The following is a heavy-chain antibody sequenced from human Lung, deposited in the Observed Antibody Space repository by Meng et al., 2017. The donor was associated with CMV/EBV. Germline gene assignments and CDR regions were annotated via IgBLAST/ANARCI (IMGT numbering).Heavy chain of an antibody. J-gene: IGHJ4*02. Sequence: GGSLRLXXAASGFMFSDYYITWIRQAPGKGLEWVSYISGGGGTIYYADSVKGRFIISRDNARNSLYLQMNSLRAEDTAVYYCARAAFLRNYFDYWGQGTRVTVSS. CDR1: GFMFSDYY. CDR2: ISGGGGTI. D-gene: IGHD6-25*01. CDR3: ARAAFLRNYFDY. V-gene: IGHV3-11*04.